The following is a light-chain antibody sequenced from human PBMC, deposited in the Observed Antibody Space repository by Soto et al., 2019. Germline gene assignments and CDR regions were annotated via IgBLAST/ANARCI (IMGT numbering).Light chain of an antibody. CDR1: KSVLYSSNNKYY. V-gene: IGKV4-1*01. Sequence: DIVMTQSPDSLAVSLGERATINCKSSKSVLYSSNNKYYLAWYQQRPGQPPKLLIYWASTRASGVPDRFSGSGSGTDFTLTITSLQAEDVAVYYCQQYESTPPTFGQGTKLEIK. J-gene: IGKJ2*01. CDR3: QQYESTPPT. CDR2: WAS.